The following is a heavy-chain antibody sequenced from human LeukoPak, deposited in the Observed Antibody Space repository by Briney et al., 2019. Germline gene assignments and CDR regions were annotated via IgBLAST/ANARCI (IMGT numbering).Heavy chain of an antibody. Sequence: ASVKVSCKASGGTFSSYAISWVRQAPGQGLEWMGWINPNSGGTNYAQKFQGRVTMTRDTSISTAYMELSRLRSDDTAVYYCARDPSSYGFIYYYMDVWGKGTTVTISS. CDR2: INPNSGGT. CDR1: GGTFSSYA. J-gene: IGHJ6*03. D-gene: IGHD5-18*01. V-gene: IGHV1-2*02. CDR3: ARDPSSYGFIYYYMDV.